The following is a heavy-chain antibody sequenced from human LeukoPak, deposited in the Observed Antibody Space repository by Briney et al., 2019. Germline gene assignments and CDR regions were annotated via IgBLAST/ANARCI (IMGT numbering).Heavy chain of an antibody. J-gene: IGHJ4*02. CDR2: MYSGGSA. Sequence: GGSLRLSCAASGFTVNSKYMSWVRQAPGKGLEWLSVMYSGGSAYYADSVRGRFTISRDNSKNTLYLQMNSLRAEDTAVYYCARDSSGWSALSYFDYWGQGTLVTVSS. CDR1: GFTVNSKY. D-gene: IGHD6-19*01. CDR3: ARDSSGWSALSYFDY. V-gene: IGHV3-53*05.